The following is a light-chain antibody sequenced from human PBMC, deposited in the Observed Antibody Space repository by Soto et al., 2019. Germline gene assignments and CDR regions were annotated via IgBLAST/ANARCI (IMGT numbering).Light chain of an antibody. J-gene: IGKJ5*01. CDR2: TAS. CDR3: QQRHSYPIT. Sequence: DIQLTQSPSFLSASVGDRVTITCRASQGISNYLAWYHQKPGKAPKLLIHTASTLQTGVPSRFSGSGSGTEFTITVSGLQPKDFATYYCQQRHSYPITFGQGTRLETK. CDR1: QGISNY. V-gene: IGKV1-9*01.